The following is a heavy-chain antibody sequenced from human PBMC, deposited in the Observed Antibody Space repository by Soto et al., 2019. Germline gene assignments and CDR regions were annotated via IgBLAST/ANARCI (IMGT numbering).Heavy chain of an antibody. CDR1: GITFSSYV. CDR2: ISGSDDST. J-gene: IGHJ4*02. V-gene: IGHV3-23*01. CDR3: AKRSSSSTFDY. Sequence: GGSLRLSCAASGITFSSYVLSWVRQAPGKGLEWVSVISGSDDSTYYADSVKGRFTISRDNSKNTLYLQMNSLRAEDTAVYYCAKRSSSSTFDYWGQGTLVTVSS. D-gene: IGHD6-6*01.